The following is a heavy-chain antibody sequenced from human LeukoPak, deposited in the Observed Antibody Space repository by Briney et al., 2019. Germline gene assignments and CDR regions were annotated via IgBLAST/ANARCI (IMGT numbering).Heavy chain of an antibody. CDR1: GGSFSGYY. CDR3: ARDSTVEMATINAFDI. D-gene: IGHD5-24*01. Sequence: MASETLSLTCAVYGGSFSGYYWSWIRQPAGKGLEWIGRNYTSGSTNYNPSLKSRVTISVDTSKNQFSLKLSSVTAADTAVYYCARDSTVEMATINAFDIWGQGTMVTVSS. V-gene: IGHV4-4*07. CDR2: NYTSGST. J-gene: IGHJ3*02.